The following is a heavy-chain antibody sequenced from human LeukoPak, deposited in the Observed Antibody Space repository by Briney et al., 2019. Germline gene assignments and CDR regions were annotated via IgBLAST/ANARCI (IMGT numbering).Heavy chain of an antibody. CDR3: TTEKVVEMAYFDY. Sequence: GGSLRLSCAASGFTFSNAWMSWGRQAPGKGLEWVGRIKSKTDGGTTDYAAPVKGRFTTSRDDSKNTLYLQMNSLKTEDTAVYYCTTEKVVEMAYFDYWGQGTLVTVSS. J-gene: IGHJ4*02. D-gene: IGHD5-24*01. CDR1: GFTFSNAW. CDR2: IKSKTDGGTT. V-gene: IGHV3-15*01.